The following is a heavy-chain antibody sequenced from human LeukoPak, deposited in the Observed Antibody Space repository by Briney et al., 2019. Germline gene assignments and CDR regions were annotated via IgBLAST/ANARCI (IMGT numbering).Heavy chain of an antibody. Sequence: GGSLRLSCTTSGFSFNTYSMSWVRQAPGKGLEWVSAINDDTPYYTDSVKGRFTVSRDNSKDTLYLHLNSLRAEDTAIYYCAKEHDLWHEEGNWFDTWGQGILVTVSS. CDR1: GFSFNTYS. CDR2: INDDTP. CDR3: AKEHDLWHEEGNWFDT. V-gene: IGHV3-23*01. J-gene: IGHJ5*02. D-gene: IGHD3-3*01.